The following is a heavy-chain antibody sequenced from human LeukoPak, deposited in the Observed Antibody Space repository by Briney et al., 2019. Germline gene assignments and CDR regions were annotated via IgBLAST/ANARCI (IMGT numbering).Heavy chain of an antibody. V-gene: IGHV1-18*01. CDR1: GGTFSSYA. D-gene: IGHD5-24*01. CDR3: ARQRWRELFLFDY. CDR2: ISAYNGNT. J-gene: IGHJ4*02. Sequence: ASVKVSCKASGGTFSSYAISWVRQAPGQGLEWMGWISAYNGNTNYAQKLQGRVTMTTDTSTSTAYMELRSLRSDDTAVYYCARQRWRELFLFDYWGQGTLVTVSS.